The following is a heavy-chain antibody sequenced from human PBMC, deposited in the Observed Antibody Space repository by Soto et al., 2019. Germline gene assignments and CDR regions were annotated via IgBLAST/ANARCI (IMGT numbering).Heavy chain of an antibody. D-gene: IGHD3-9*01. Sequence: QVQLQQWGAGPLKPSETLSPTCAVYGGSFGGYYWSWIRQPPGTGLEWFGEINHSGSTNYNPSLMSRVNISVDASKNRFSLNLTSVTAADTAVYYCERGPPYYDILTGYPCYVGMDVWGQGTTVTVPS. V-gene: IGHV4-34*01. CDR1: GGSFGGYY. CDR2: INHSGST. CDR3: ERGPPYYDILTGYPCYVGMDV. J-gene: IGHJ6*02.